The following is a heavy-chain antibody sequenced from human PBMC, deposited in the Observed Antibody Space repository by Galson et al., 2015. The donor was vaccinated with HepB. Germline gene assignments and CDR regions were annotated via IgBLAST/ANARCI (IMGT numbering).Heavy chain of an antibody. Sequence: SLRLSCAASGFTFSSYAMSWVRQAPGKGLEWVSAISGSGGSTYYADSVKDRFTISRDNSKNTLYLQMHSLRAEDTAVYYCAKARDVGYCSGGSCPTYDYWGQGTLVTVSS. CDR3: AKARDVGYCSGGSCPTYDY. CDR2: ISGSGGST. J-gene: IGHJ4*02. D-gene: IGHD2-15*01. V-gene: IGHV3-23*01. CDR1: GFTFSSYA.